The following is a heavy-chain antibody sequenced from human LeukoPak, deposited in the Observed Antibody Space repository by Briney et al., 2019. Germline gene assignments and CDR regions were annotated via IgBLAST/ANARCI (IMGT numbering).Heavy chain of an antibody. CDR1: GGSISSGDYY. Sequence: PSETLSLTCTVSGGSISSGDYYWSWIRQPPGKGREWIGYIYYSGSTYYNPSLKSRVTISVDTSKNQFSLKLSSVTAADTAVYYCARESSGYDDAFDIWGQGTMVTVSS. D-gene: IGHD3-22*01. V-gene: IGHV4-30-4*01. CDR2: IYYSGST. J-gene: IGHJ3*02. CDR3: ARESSGYDDAFDI.